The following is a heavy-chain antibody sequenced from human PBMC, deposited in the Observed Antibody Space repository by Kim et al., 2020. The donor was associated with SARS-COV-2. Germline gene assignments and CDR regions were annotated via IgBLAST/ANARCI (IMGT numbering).Heavy chain of an antibody. Sequence: YYGDSVKGRSTSSRDDAQNSRYLQMNRLSVEDTDVYYCAREDRPGIGYWGQGTLVTVSS. CDR3: AREDRPGIGY. J-gene: IGHJ4*02. D-gene: IGHD6-6*01. V-gene: IGHV3-21*01.